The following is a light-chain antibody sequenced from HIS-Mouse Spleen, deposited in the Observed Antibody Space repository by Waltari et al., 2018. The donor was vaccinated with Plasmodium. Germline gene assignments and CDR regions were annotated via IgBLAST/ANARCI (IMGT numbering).Light chain of an antibody. CDR1: SSDVGGYNY. CDR3: SSYAGSNNLV. J-gene: IGLJ2*01. V-gene: IGLV2-8*01. Sequence: QSALTQPPSASGSPGQSVTISCNGTSSDVGGYNYVSWYQQHPGKAPKLMLYEVSKRPSGVPYRVSGSRSGNTASLTVSGLQAEDEADYYCSSYAGSNNLVVGGGTKLTVL. CDR2: EVS.